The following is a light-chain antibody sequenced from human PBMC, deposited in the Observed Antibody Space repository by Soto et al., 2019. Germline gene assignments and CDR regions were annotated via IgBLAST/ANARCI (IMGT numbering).Light chain of an antibody. J-gene: IGKJ1*01. CDR1: QRVSSN. V-gene: IGKV3-15*01. CDR3: QQYNNWPQT. CDR2: GAS. Sequence: EIVMTQSPATLSVSPGERATLSCRASQRVSSNLAWYQQKHGQAPRLLIYGASTRATGIPARFSGSGSGTEFTLTISSLQSEDFAVYYCQQYNNWPQTFGQGTKVEIK.